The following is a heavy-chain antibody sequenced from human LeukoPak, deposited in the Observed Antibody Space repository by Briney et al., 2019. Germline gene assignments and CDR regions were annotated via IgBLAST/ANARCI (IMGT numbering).Heavy chain of an antibody. V-gene: IGHV3-48*01. Sequence: GGSLRLSCAASGFTLSNYNMNWVRQAPGKGLEWVSYISSSSSTIYYADSIKGRFTISRDNAKNSLYLQMNSLRAEDTAVYYCAREQRLVMSYMWGQGTLVTVSS. CDR3: AREQRLVMSYM. CDR2: ISSSSSTI. CDR1: GFTLSNYN. J-gene: IGHJ4*02. D-gene: IGHD6-13*01.